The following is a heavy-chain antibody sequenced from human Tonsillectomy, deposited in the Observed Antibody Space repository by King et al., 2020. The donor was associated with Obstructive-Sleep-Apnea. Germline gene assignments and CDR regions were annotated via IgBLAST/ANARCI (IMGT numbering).Heavy chain of an antibody. J-gene: IGHJ4*02. CDR3: ARGGGFYYFDY. CDR2: IYYSGGT. Sequence: QLQESGPGLVKPSETLSLTCTVSGGSISSYYWSWIRQPPGKGLEWIGYIYYSGGTNYNPPLKSRVTISVDTSKNQFSPKLSSVTAADTAVYYCARGGGFYYFDYWGQGTLVTVSS. CDR1: GGSISSYY. D-gene: IGHD4-23*01. V-gene: IGHV4-59*01.